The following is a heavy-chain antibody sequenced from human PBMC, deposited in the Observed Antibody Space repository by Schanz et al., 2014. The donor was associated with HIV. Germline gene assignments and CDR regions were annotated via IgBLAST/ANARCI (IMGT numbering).Heavy chain of an antibody. V-gene: IGHV1-69*13. CDR1: GYTFTSYY. J-gene: IGHJ3*02. CDR2: IIPVLGTI. CDR3: ARGLGDSSSSEPFDI. Sequence: QVQLVQSGPEVKKPGASVKVSCKASGYTFTSYYMHWVRQAPGQGLEWMGGIIPVLGTIDRTQKFQGRVTITADESTSTAYMELRSLRSEDTAVYYCARGLGDSSSSEPFDIWGQGTKVTVSS. D-gene: IGHD6-6*01.